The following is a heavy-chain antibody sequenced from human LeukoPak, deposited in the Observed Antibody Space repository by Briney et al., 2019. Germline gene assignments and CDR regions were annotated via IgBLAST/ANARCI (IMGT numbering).Heavy chain of an antibody. Sequence: SETLSLTCTVSGGSIRSSYYYWGWIRQPPGKGLEWIGSIYDSGSTYYNPSLKSRVTISVDTSKNQFSLKLSSVTAADTAVYYCARHVSTADVVVVVAATPHGDNWFDPWGQGTLVTVSS. D-gene: IGHD2-15*01. CDR2: IYDSGST. J-gene: IGHJ5*02. CDR3: ARHVSTADVVVVVAATPHGDNWFDP. CDR1: GGSIRSSYYY. V-gene: IGHV4-39*01.